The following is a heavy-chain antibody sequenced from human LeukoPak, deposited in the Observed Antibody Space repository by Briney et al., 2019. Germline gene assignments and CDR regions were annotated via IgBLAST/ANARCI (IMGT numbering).Heavy chain of an antibody. J-gene: IGHJ6*02. CDR1: GFTFSSYG. V-gene: IGHV3-30*18. D-gene: IGHD3-10*01. CDR3: AKSSRASGYGMDV. Sequence: PGGSLRLSCAASGFTFSSYGMHWVRQAPAKGLEWVAVISYDGSNKYYADSVKGRFTISRDNSKNTLYLQMNSLRAEDTAVYYCAKSSRASGYGMDVWGQGTTVTVSS. CDR2: ISYDGSNK.